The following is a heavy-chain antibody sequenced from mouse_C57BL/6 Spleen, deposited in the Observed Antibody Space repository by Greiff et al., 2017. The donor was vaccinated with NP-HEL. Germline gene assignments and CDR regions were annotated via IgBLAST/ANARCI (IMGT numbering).Heavy chain of an antibody. CDR3: ARLGYYAGYYAMDY. V-gene: IGHV1-81*01. Sequence: VQLQQSGAELARPGASVKLSCKASGYTFTSYGISWVKQRTGQGLEWIGEIYPRSGNTYYNEKFKGKATLTADKSSSTAYMELRSLTSEDSAVYFCARLGYYAGYYAMDYWGQGTSVTVSS. CDR1: GYTFTSYG. D-gene: IGHD1-1*02. J-gene: IGHJ4*01. CDR2: IYPRSGNT.